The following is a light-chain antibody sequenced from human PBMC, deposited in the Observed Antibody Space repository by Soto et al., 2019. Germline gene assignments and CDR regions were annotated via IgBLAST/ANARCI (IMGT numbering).Light chain of an antibody. CDR3: CSYAGSSTYV. J-gene: IGLJ1*01. Sequence: SVLTQPASVSGSPGQSITISCTGTNSDVGGYNFVSWYQQHPDKAPKVIIYEGSKRPSGVPNRFSGSKSGNTASLTISGLQAEDEADYYCCSYAGSSTYVFGTGTKVTVL. CDR2: EGS. CDR1: NSDVGGYNF. V-gene: IGLV2-23*01.